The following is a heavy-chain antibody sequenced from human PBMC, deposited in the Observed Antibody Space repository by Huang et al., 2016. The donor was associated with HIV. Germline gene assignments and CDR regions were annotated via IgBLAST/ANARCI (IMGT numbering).Heavy chain of an antibody. CDR2: IIPIFGTA. Sequence: QVQLVQSGAEVKKPGSSVKVSCKASGGTFSNNGISWVRQAPGQGPEWMGGIIPIFGTANYAQKFQGRVTFTADESTNTAYMERRSLRSEDTAVYYCARELDTPWLTNPFDLWGQGTLVIVSS. CDR3: ARELDTPWLTNPFDL. V-gene: IGHV1-69*13. J-gene: IGHJ4*02. CDR1: GGTFSNNG. D-gene: IGHD5-18*01.